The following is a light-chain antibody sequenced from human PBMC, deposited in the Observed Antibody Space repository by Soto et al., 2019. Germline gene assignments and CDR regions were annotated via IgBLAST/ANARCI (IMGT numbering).Light chain of an antibody. J-gene: IGKJ5*01. V-gene: IGKV2-30*01. CDR1: QSLVYSDGNTY. CDR2: KVS. CDR3: QHLNTYPIT. Sequence: DVVMTQSPLSLPVTLAQPASISCRSSQSLVYSDGNTYLTWFQQKPGQSPRRLIYKVSTRDSGVPSRFSGSGSGTDFTLTISSLQPEDFATYYCQHLNTYPITFGPGTRLDIK.